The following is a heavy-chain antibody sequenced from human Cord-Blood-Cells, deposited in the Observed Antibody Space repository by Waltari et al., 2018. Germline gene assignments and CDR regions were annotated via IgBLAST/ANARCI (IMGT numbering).Heavy chain of an antibody. CDR3: ATRHGYSSSWYYFQH. J-gene: IGHJ1*01. V-gene: IGHV4-34*01. CDR2: INHSGST. Sequence: QVQLQQWGAGLLKPSETLSLTCAVYGGSFSGYYWIWLRQPPGKGLEWIGEINHSGSTNYNPSLKSRVTISVDTSKNQFSLKLSSVTAADTAVYYCATRHGYSSSWYYFQHWGQGTLVTVSS. D-gene: IGHD6-13*01. CDR1: GGSFSGYY.